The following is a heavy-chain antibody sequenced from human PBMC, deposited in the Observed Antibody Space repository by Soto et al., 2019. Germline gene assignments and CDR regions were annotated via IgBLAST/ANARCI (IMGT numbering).Heavy chain of an antibody. CDR1: GYTFNIYA. D-gene: IGHD2-21*01. V-gene: IGHV1-3*01. CDR3: ARDCTYWGGDTGREAFDI. J-gene: IGHJ3*02. Sequence: QVRLEQSGADVKTPGASVKVSCQASGYTFNIYAIHWVRQAPGQRPEWMGWMNAGNGNTEYSPKFHGRVTMTRDRYGCAAYMELSGLTSEDTAVYYWARDCTYWGGDTGREAFDIWGQGTMVTVA. CDR2: MNAGNGNT.